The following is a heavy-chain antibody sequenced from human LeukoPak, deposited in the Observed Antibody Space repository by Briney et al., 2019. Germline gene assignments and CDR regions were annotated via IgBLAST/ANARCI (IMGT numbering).Heavy chain of an antibody. CDR3: ARYLIPPGIIMIRGVNGMDA. Sequence: GGSLRLSCAASGFTFSNYGMHWVRQAPGKGLEGVAVICYDGRNEYYADSVKGRFTISRDNSKNTLYGQMNSLRAEDTAVYYCARYLIPPGIIMIRGVNGMDAWGKGTTVTVSS. V-gene: IGHV3-33*01. CDR2: ICYDGRNE. J-gene: IGHJ6*04. D-gene: IGHD3-10*01. CDR1: GFTFSNYG.